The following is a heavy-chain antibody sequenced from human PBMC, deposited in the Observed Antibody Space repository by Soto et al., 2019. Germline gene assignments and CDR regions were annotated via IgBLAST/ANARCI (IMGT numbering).Heavy chain of an antibody. J-gene: IGHJ4*02. V-gene: IGHV4-39*01. D-gene: IGHD6-13*01. CDR2: IYYSGST. Sequence: QLQLQESGPGLVKPSETLSLTCTVSGGSISSSSYYWGWIRQPPGKGLEWIGSIYYSGSTYYNPSLKSRVTISVDTSKNQFSLKLSSVTAADTAVYYCARRSSSWSSYFDYWGQGTLVTVSS. CDR1: GGSISSSSYY. CDR3: ARRSSSWSSYFDY.